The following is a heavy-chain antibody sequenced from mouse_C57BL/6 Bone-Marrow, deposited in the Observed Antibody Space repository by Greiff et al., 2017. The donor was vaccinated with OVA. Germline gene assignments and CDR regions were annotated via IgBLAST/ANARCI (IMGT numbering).Heavy chain of an antibody. V-gene: IGHV1-72*01. CDR3: ARGKKWLPHYFDY. CDR2: IDPNSGGT. J-gene: IGHJ2*01. CDR1: GYTFTSYW. D-gene: IGHD2-2*01. Sequence: VQLQQPGAELVKPGASVKLSCKASGYTFTSYWMHWVKQRPGRGLEWIGRIDPNSGGTKYNEKFKSKATLTVDKPSSTAYMQLSSLTSEDSAVYYGARGKKWLPHYFDYWGQGTTLTVSS.